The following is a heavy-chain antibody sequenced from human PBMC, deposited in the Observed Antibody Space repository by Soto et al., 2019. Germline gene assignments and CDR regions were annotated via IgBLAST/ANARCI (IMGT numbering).Heavy chain of an antibody. J-gene: IGHJ5*02. CDR1: GGTFSRYA. Sequence: SVKVSCKASGGTFSRYAISWVRQAPGQGLEWMGGIIPIFGTANYAQKFQGRVTITADESTSTAYMELSSLRSEDTAVYYCARWALTGYAKWFDPWGQGTLVTVSS. D-gene: IGHD7-27*01. V-gene: IGHV1-69*13. CDR2: IIPIFGTA. CDR3: ARWALTGYAKWFDP.